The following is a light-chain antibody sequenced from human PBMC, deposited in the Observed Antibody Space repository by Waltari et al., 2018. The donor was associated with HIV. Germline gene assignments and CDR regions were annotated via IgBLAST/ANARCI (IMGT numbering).Light chain of an antibody. J-gene: IGKJ1*01. CDR2: SAS. V-gene: IGKV1-9*01. CDR1: QNIRAY. CDR3: QQLDSYPRT. Sequence: DIQLTQSPSFLSASVGDRVTITCRANQNIRAYLAWYQQKPGKAPTLLIYSASTVQRGVPSRFSGSGSGAEFTLTIRSLQPEDFATYYCQQLDSYPRTFGHGTKVEI.